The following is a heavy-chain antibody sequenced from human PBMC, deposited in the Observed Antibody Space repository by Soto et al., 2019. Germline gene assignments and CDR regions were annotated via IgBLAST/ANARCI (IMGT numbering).Heavy chain of an antibody. CDR2: IIPIFGTA. D-gene: IGHD2-15*01. CDR3: ATNDGYCSGGSCYSYYYYGMDV. Sequence: QVQLVQSGAEVKKPGSSVKVSCKASGGTFSSYAISWVRQAPGQGLEWMGGIIPIFGTANYAQKFQGRVTITADESTSTAYMELSSLRSEDTAVYYCATNDGYCSGGSCYSYYYYGMDVWGQGPTVTVSS. V-gene: IGHV1-69*01. J-gene: IGHJ6*02. CDR1: GGTFSSYA.